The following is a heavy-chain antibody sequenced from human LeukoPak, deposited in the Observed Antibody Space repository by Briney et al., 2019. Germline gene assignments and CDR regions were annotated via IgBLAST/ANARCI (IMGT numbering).Heavy chain of an antibody. V-gene: IGHV3-48*03. Sequence: GGSLRLSCAASGFTFSSYEMDWVRQAPGKGLEGVSYISSSGSTIYYADSVKGRFTISRDNAKNSLYLQMNSLRAEDTAVYYCAELGITMIGGVWGKGTTVTISS. CDR1: GFTFSSYE. CDR3: AELGITMIGGV. J-gene: IGHJ6*04. CDR2: ISSSGSTI. D-gene: IGHD3-10*02.